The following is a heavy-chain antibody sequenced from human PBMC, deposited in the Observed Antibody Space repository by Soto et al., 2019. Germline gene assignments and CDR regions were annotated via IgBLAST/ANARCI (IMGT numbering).Heavy chain of an antibody. D-gene: IGHD3-3*01. CDR2: IKQDGSEK. Sequence: GGSLRLSCAASGFTFSSYWMSWVRQAPGKGLERVANIKQDGSEKYYVDSVKGRFTISRDNAKNSLYLQMNSLRAEDTAVYYCARDPRYYDFWSGYYHHYGMDVWGQGTTVTVSS. J-gene: IGHJ6*02. V-gene: IGHV3-7*01. CDR3: ARDPRYYDFWSGYYHHYGMDV. CDR1: GFTFSSYW.